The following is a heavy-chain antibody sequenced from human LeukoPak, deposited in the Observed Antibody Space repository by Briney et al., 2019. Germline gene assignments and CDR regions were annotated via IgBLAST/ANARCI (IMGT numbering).Heavy chain of an antibody. J-gene: IGHJ4*02. CDR3: AKDIFRWSFDY. D-gene: IGHD2-21*01. CDR1: GFNLGGNA. Sequence: GGSLRLPCAASGFNLGGNAMAWVRQAPGKGLEWVSAIEGSNDNTHYADSVRGRLTVSRDTSKSTPYQQMNSMRAEDPVTYFCAKDIFRWSFDYWAQGVLVTVSS. V-gene: IGHV3-23*01. CDR2: IEGSNDNT.